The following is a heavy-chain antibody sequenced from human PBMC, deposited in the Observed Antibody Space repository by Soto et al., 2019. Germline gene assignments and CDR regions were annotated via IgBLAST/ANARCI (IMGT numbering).Heavy chain of an antibody. CDR2: IYSGGST. D-gene: IGHD2-2*01. V-gene: IGHV3-53*02. CDR1: GFTVSSNY. CDR3: AREDNRTSWAFDC. J-gene: IGHJ4*02. Sequence: EVQLGETGGGLMQPGWSLRLSCAASGFTVSSNYMSWVRQAPVKGLEWVSVIYSGGSTYYADSVRGRFTISRDSSKNTLSLQMNSLRAEDTAMYYCAREDNRTSWAFDCWGQGTLVTVSS.